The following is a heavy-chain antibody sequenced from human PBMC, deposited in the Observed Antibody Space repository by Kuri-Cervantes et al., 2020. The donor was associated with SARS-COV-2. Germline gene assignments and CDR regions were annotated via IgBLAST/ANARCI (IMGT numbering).Heavy chain of an antibody. D-gene: IGHD3-9*01. CDR3: ASRAGGILTGYYGTDYYYGMDV. J-gene: IGHJ6*02. CDR2: IYYSGST. Sequence: SETLSLXCTVSGGSISXXSYYWGWIRQPPGQGLEWIVSIYYSGSTYYNPSLKSRVTISVDTSKNQFSLKLSSVAAADTAVYYCASRAGGILTGYYGTDYYYGMDVWGQGTTVTVSS. CDR1: GGSISXXSYY. V-gene: IGHV4-39*01.